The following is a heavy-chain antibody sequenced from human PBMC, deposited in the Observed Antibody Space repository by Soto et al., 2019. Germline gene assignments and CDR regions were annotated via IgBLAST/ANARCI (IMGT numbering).Heavy chain of an antibody. CDR1: GFTFSSYA. V-gene: IGHV3-23*01. Sequence: TGGSLRLSCAASGFTFSSYAMSWVRQAPGKGLEWVSVISGSGDSTYYADSVKGRFTISRDNSKNTLYLQMNSLRDEDTAVYYCAKDRRSGTSCYGYWGQGTPVTVSS. CDR2: ISGSGDST. CDR3: AKDRRSGTSCYGY. J-gene: IGHJ4*02. D-gene: IGHD2-2*01.